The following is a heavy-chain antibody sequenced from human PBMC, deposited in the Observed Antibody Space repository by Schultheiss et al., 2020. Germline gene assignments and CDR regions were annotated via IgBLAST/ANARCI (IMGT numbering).Heavy chain of an antibody. Sequence: ETLSLTCTVSGGSISSYYWSWIRQPPGKGLEWIGYIYYSGSTNYNPSLKSRVTISVDTSKNQFSLKLSSVTAADTAVYYCARSGEWELLAGYYYYGLDVWGQGTTVTVSS. CDR2: IYYSGST. V-gene: IGHV4-59*01. D-gene: IGHD1-26*01. CDR1: GGSISSYY. CDR3: ARSGEWELLAGYYYYGLDV. J-gene: IGHJ6*02.